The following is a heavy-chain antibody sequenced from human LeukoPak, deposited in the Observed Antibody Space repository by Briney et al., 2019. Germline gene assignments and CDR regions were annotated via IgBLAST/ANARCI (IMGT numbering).Heavy chain of an antibody. J-gene: IGHJ6*02. V-gene: IGHV1-2*02. CDR3: ASVVVPAAIAGMDV. D-gene: IGHD2-2*02. CDR2: INPNSGGT. Sequence: GASVKVSCKASGYKFTDDYMHWVRQAPGQGLEWMGWINPNSGGTNYAQKFQGRVTMTRDTSISTAYMELSRLRSDDTAVYYCASVVVPAAIAGMDVWGQGATVTVSS. CDR1: GYKFTDDY.